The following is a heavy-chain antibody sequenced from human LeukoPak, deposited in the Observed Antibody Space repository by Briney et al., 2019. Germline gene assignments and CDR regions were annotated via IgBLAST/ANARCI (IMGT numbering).Heavy chain of an antibody. Sequence: ASVKVSCKASGYTFTSYGISWVRQAPGQGLEWMGWISAYNGNTNYAQKFQGRVTMTTDTSTSTAYMELRSLRSDDTAVYYCARARPDYDFWSGSYYYYMDVWGKGTTVTVSS. CDR2: ISAYNGNT. D-gene: IGHD3-3*01. CDR1: GYTFTSYG. V-gene: IGHV1-18*01. CDR3: ARARPDYDFWSGSYYYYMDV. J-gene: IGHJ6*03.